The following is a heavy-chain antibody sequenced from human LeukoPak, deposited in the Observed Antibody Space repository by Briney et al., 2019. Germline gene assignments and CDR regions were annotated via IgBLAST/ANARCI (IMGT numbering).Heavy chain of an antibody. CDR2: INHSGST. CDR3: ARGQSIQLWLRIYFDY. J-gene: IGHJ4*02. Sequence: SETLSLTCTVSGGSISSYYWSWIRQPPGKGLEWIGEINHSGSTNYNPSLKSRVTISVDTSKNQFSLKLSSVTAADTAVYYCARGQSIQLWLRIYFDYWGQGTLVTVSS. D-gene: IGHD5-18*01. CDR1: GGSISSYY. V-gene: IGHV4-34*01.